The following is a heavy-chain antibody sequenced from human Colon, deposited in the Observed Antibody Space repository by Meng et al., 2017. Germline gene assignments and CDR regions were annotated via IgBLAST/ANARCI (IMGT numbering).Heavy chain of an antibody. Sequence: SETLSLTCAVYGGSFSGYYWSWIRQPPGKGLEWIGEINHSGSTNYNPSLKSRVTISVDTSKNQFSLKLSSVTAADTAVYYCARGIIMGSARTYYYGMDVWGQGTTVTVSS. V-gene: IGHV4-34*01. D-gene: IGHD2-15*01. CDR2: INHSGST. CDR3: ARGIIMGSARTYYYGMDV. CDR1: GGSFSGYY. J-gene: IGHJ6*02.